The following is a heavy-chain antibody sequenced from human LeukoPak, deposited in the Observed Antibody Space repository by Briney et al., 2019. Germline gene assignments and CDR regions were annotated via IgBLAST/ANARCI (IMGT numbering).Heavy chain of an antibody. CDR1: GFTFSSYS. CDR2: ISSSSSYI. V-gene: IGHV3-21*01. J-gene: IGHJ3*02. CDR3: ARQYYDSSGYTGDAFDI. D-gene: IGHD3-22*01. Sequence: GGSLRLSCAASGFTFSSYSMNWVRQAPGKGLEWVSSISSSSSYIYYADSVKGRFTISRDNAKNSLYLQMNSLRAEDTAVYYCARQYYDSSGYTGDAFDIWGQGTMVTVSS.